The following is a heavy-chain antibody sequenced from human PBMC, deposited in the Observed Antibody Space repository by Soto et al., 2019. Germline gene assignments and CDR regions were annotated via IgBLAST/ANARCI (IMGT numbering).Heavy chain of an antibody. CDR2: INHSGST. D-gene: IGHD2-21*02. Sequence: QLQLQESGSGLVKPSQTLSLTCAVSGGSITSGTYFWSWIRQPPGKGLEWIGHINHSGSTYYNPSLKSRLTISVDRSKNQFSLKLYSVTAADTAVYFCASARLRRTGRAFDMWGQGTMVTVSS. CDR1: GGSITSGTYF. V-gene: IGHV4-30-2*01. CDR3: ASARLRRTGRAFDM. J-gene: IGHJ3*02.